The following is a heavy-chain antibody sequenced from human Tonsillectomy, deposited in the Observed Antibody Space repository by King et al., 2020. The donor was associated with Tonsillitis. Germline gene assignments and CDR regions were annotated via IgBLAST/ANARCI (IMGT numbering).Heavy chain of an antibody. D-gene: IGHD3-16*01. J-gene: IGHJ4*02. CDR3: AKVPPRSRIPYYSGD. V-gene: IGHV3-23*04. CDR1: GFIFSNYA. CDR2: GSPSGSTT. Sequence: VQLVESGGGLVQPGGSLRLSCTASGFIFSNYAMSWVRQAPGKGLEWVSAGSPSGSTTYYADSVKGRFTISRDNSKNTLYLQMNSLRAADTAVYYCAKVPPRSRIPYYSGDWGQGTLVTVSS.